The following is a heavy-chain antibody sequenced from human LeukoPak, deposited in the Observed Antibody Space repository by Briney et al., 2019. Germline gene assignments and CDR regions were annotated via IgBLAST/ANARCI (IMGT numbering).Heavy chain of an antibody. Sequence: RGSLCLSCVASVFTFSDSSIGWIRPAPGKGLEWISHISRGGENIYYADSVKGRFTISRDNGKNSRYLQRNSLRAEYTAVYYCVGGQQMVHWGQGILVTVSS. CDR1: VFTFSDSS. D-gene: IGHD6-13*01. CDR3: VGGQQMVH. V-gene: IGHV3-11*01. J-gene: IGHJ4*02. CDR2: ISRGGENI.